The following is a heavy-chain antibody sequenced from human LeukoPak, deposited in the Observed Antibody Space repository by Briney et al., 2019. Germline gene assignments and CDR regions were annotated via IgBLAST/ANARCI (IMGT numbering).Heavy chain of an antibody. J-gene: IGHJ4*02. Sequence: GGSLRLSCAASGFTFSSYGMSWVRQAPGKGLEWVSAISGSGGSTYYADSVKGRFTISRDNSKNTLYLQMNSLRAEDAAVYYCAKDLGYYFDYWGQGTLVTVSS. CDR3: AKDLGYYFDY. D-gene: IGHD2-2*03. V-gene: IGHV3-23*01. CDR2: ISGSGGST. CDR1: GFTFSSYG.